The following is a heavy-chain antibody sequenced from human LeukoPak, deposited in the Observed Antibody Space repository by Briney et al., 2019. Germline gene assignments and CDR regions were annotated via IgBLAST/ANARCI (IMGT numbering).Heavy chain of an antibody. V-gene: IGHV3-7*01. Sequence: PGGSLRLSGPTSGFSFSGTWMTWVRQAPGKGLECVANIKPDGSQKYYIDSVKGRFTVSRDNAKNSQYLQMTSLRVEDMAIYYWTSDLNHNSGGWGEGTLVTVSS. CDR1: GFSFSGTW. D-gene: IGHD2-15*01. J-gene: IGHJ4*02. CDR2: IKPDGSQK. CDR3: TSDLNHNSGG.